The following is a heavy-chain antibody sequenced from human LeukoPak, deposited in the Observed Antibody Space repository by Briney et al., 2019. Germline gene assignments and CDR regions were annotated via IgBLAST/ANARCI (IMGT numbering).Heavy chain of an antibody. V-gene: IGHV3-49*03. Sequence: PGRSLRLSXTASGFTFGDYAMSWFGQAPGKGLEWVGFIRSKAYGGTTEYAASVKGRFTISRDDSKSIAYLQMNSLKTEDTAVYYCTRDNAMAWLVVVSGGPCAFDIWGQGTMVTVSS. CDR1: GFTFGDYA. D-gene: IGHD3-22*01. CDR2: IRSKAYGGTT. CDR3: TRDNAMAWLVVVSGGPCAFDI. J-gene: IGHJ3*02.